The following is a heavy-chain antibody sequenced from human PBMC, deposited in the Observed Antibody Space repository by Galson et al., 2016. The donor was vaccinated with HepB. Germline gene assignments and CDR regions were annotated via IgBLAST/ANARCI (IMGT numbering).Heavy chain of an antibody. V-gene: IGHV4-30-2*01. J-gene: IGHJ1*01. CDR3: VRDGSSTSSGYFHH. D-gene: IGHD6-6*01. CDR2: IYDSGST. Sequence: TLSLTCAVSAGSISSGGSSWSWIRQPPGKGLEWIGSIYDSGSTYYNPSLKRRVTVSVDRSKNQFSLKVNSVTAADTAVYYCVRDGSSTSSGYFHHWAQGTLVTVSS. CDR1: AGSISSGGSS.